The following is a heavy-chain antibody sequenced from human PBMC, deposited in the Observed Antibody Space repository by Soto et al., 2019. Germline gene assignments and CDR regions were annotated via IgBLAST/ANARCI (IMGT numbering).Heavy chain of an antibody. Sequence: QVQLVESGGGVVQPGRSLRLSCAASGFTFSSYGMHWVRQAPGKGLEWVAVISYDGSNKYYADSVKGRFTISRDNSKKPFLLQMNSQRAEDTTEYYCAKEGPHDDILTGYYRHYYYYLDVRGQETTVTVSS. CDR1: GFTFSSYG. J-gene: IGHJ6*03. V-gene: IGHV3-30*18. CDR2: ISYDGSNK. CDR3: AKEGPHDDILTGYYRHYYYYLDV. D-gene: IGHD3-9*01.